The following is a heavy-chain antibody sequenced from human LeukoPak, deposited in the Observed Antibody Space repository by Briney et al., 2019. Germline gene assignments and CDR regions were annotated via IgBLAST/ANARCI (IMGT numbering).Heavy chain of an antibody. CDR3: ARDQRSCSGGSCYPGWFDP. CDR1: GYTFTGYY. D-gene: IGHD2-15*01. V-gene: IGHV1-2*02. CDR2: INPSGGT. Sequence: ASVKVSCKASGYTFTGYYLHWVRQAPGRGLEWMGWINPSGGTNYAQKFQGRVTMTRDTSISTAYMELSRLRSDDTAVYYCARDQRSCSGGSCYPGWFDPWGQGTLVTVSS. J-gene: IGHJ5*02.